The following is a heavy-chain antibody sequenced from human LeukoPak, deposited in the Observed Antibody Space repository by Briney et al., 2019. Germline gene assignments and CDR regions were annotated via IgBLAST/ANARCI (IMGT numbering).Heavy chain of an antibody. J-gene: IGHJ4*02. D-gene: IGHD3-22*01. CDR3: ASCSGYSRHFDY. Sequence: GGSLRLSCAASGFTFSSYEMNWVRQAPGKGLEWVSYISSSGSTIYYAESVKGRFTISRDNAKNSLYLQMNSLRAEDTAVYYCASCSGYSRHFDYWGQGTLVTVSS. CDR1: GFTFSSYE. CDR2: ISSSGSTI. V-gene: IGHV3-48*03.